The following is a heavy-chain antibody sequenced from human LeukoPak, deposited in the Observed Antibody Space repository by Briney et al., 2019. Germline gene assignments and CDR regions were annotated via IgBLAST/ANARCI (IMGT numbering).Heavy chain of an antibody. D-gene: IGHD6-19*01. CDR3: ARVAVGGNWFDT. CDR2: LNWNGSAT. Sequence: GGSLRLSCATSGFTFNDYGMSWVRQAPGKGLEWVSGLNWNGSATTYADSAKGRFTISRDNTENSLYLQINSLRAEDTAFYYCARVAVGGNWFDTWGQGTLVTVSS. J-gene: IGHJ5*02. V-gene: IGHV3-20*04. CDR1: GFTFNDYG.